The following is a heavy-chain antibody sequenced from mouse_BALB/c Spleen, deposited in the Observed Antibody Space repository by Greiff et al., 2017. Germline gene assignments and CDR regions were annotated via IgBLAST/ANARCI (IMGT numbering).Heavy chain of an antibody. V-gene: IGHV2-9*02. J-gene: IGHJ3*01. CDR1: GFSLTSYG. D-gene: IGHD2-3*01. Sequence: VKLVESGPGLVAPSQSLSITCTVSGFSLTSYGVHWVRQPPGKGLEWLGVIWAGGSTNYNSALMSRLSISKDNSKSQVFLKMNSLQTDDTAMYYCAREGRLLPFAYWGQGTLVTVSA. CDR3: AREGRLLPFAY. CDR2: IWAGGST.